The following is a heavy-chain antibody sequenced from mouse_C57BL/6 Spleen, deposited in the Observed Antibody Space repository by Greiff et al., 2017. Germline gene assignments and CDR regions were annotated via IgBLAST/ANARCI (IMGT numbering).Heavy chain of an antibody. CDR1: GYTFTAYE. Sequence: VQLQQSGAELVRPGASVTLSCKASGYTFTAYEMHWVKQTPVHGLEWIGAIDPETGGTAYNQKFKGKAILTADKSSSTAYMELRSLTSEDSAVYDCTRKGVYYGSRYWYFEVWGTGTTVTVSS. J-gene: IGHJ1*03. CDR3: TRKGVYYGSRYWYFEV. CDR2: IDPETGGT. D-gene: IGHD1-1*01. V-gene: IGHV1-15*01.